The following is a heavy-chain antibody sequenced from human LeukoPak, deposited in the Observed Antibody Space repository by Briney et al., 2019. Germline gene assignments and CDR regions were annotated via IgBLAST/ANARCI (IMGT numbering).Heavy chain of an antibody. V-gene: IGHV3-11*01. D-gene: IGHD4/OR15-4a*01. CDR2: ISNSGSGF. CDR3: ARRAGAYSHLYDY. J-gene: IGHJ4*02. Sequence: GGSLRLSCAASGFDFNDHYMSWIRQAPGKGLECISYISNSGSGFYYADFVKGRFTISRDNSKNTLYLQMNSLRAEDTAVYYCARRAGAYSHLYDYWGQGTLVTVSS. CDR1: GFDFNDHY.